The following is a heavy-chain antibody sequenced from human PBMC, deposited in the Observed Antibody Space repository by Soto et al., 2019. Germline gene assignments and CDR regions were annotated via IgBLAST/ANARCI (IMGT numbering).Heavy chain of an antibody. J-gene: IGHJ6*02. CDR3: ARDCSGGSCDTGMDV. Sequence: PGGSLRLSCAASGFNFNSYTINWVRQAPGKRLEWLSSISSSGYIFSTDSVRGRFTISRDNAKNSVYLQINSLRAEDTAVYFCARDCSGGSCDTGMDVWGQGTTVTVAS. D-gene: IGHD2-15*01. V-gene: IGHV3-21*01. CDR2: ISSSGYI. CDR1: GFNFNSYT.